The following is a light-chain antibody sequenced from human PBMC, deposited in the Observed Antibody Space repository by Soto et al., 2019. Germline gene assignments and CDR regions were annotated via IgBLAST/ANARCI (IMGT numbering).Light chain of an antibody. V-gene: IGKV1-39*01. J-gene: IGKJ2*01. Sequence: DIQMTQSPSSLSASVGDRVSITCRASRSIGSYLNWYQHKPGKAPTLLIYDTSSLQSGVPVRFSGSGSETDFTLIISSVQPEDFTTYYCHQSYSSLQTFGQGTGLEIK. CDR3: HQSYSSLQT. CDR1: RSIGSY. CDR2: DTS.